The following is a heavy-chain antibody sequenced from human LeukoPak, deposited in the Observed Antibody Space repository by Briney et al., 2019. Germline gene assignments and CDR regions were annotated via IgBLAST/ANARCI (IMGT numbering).Heavy chain of an antibody. J-gene: IGHJ4*02. Sequence: SETLSLTCAVYGGSLSGYSWSWIRQPPGKGLEWIGYIYHSGSTYYNPSLKSRVTISVDRSKNQFSLKLSSVTAADTAVYYCARDGGYFDYWGQGTLVTVSS. CDR1: GGSLSGYS. D-gene: IGHD2-15*01. V-gene: IGHV4-30-2*01. CDR3: ARDGGYFDY. CDR2: IYHSGST.